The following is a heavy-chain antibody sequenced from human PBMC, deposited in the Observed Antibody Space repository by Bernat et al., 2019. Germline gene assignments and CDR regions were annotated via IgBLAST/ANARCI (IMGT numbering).Heavy chain of an antibody. CDR2: ISYDGSNK. V-gene: IGHV3-30*03. CDR3: ARGTKRITMVRGVITPTLFDY. CDR1: GFTFSSYG. J-gene: IGHJ4*02. Sequence: QVRLVESGGGVVQPGRSLRLSCAASGFTFSSYGMHWVRQAPGKGLEWVTVISYDGSNKYYADSVKGRFTISRDNSKNTLYLQMNSLRAEDTAVYYCARGTKRITMVRGVITPTLFDYWGQGTLVTVSS. D-gene: IGHD3-10*01.